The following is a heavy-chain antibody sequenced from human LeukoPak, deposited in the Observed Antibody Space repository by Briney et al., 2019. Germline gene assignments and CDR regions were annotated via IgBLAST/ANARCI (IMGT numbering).Heavy chain of an antibody. D-gene: IGHD5-12*01. CDR2: ISSSGSYT. V-gene: IGHV3-11*06. Sequence: GGSLRLSCAASGFTFSDYYMSWIRQAPGKGLEWVSYISSSGSYTNYADSVKGRFTISRDNAKNSLYLQMNSLRAEDTAVYYCARVLVFGIVANYWYFDLWGRGTLVTVSS. CDR3: ARVLVFGIVANYWYFDL. J-gene: IGHJ2*01. CDR1: GFTFSDYY.